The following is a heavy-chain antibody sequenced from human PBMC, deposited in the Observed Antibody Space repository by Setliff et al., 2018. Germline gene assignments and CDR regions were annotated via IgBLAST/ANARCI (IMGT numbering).Heavy chain of an antibody. V-gene: IGHV3-30*04. Sequence: GSLRLSCTASGFNFGAYVMHWVRQAPGKGLEWVAIMSYDTTKEYYADSVKGRFTISRDNSRNTLYLQMNSLRSEDTAVYYCARDVFDFRTGQAGPWGQGTLVTVSS. D-gene: IGHD3-3*01. CDR3: ARDVFDFRTGQAGP. CDR1: GFNFGAYV. J-gene: IGHJ5*02. CDR2: MSYDTTKE.